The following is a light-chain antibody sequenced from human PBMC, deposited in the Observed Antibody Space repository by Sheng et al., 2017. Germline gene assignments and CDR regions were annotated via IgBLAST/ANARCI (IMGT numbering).Light chain of an antibody. CDR3: QQLNSYPVLT. V-gene: IGKV1-9*01. CDR2: AAS. J-gene: IGKJ4*01. CDR1: QSISSY. Sequence: DIQMTQSPSSLSASVGDTVTIACRASQSISSYLNWYQQKPGKAPKLLIYAASTLQSGVPSRFSGSGSGTDFTLTISSLQPEDFATYYCQQLNSYPVLTFGGGTKVEIK.